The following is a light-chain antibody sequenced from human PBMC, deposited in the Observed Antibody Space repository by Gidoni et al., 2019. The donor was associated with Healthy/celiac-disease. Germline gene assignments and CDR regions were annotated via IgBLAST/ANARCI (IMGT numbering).Light chain of an antibody. Sequence: EIVLTQSPATLSLSPGERATLSCRASQSVSSYLAWYQQKPGQAPRLLIYHASNRATGIPARLSGSGSGTDFTLTISSLEPEDFAVYYCQQRSNWPPTFGQXTKVEIK. CDR2: HAS. CDR3: QQRSNWPPT. V-gene: IGKV3-11*01. CDR1: QSVSSY. J-gene: IGKJ1*01.